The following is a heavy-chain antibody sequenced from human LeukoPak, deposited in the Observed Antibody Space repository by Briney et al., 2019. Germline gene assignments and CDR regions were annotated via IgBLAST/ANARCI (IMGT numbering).Heavy chain of an antibody. Sequence: SETLSLTCTVSGGSISSSSYYWGWIRQPPGKGLEWIGSIYYSGSTYYNPSLKSRVTISVDTSKNQFSLKLSSVTAADTAVYYCARPPLLVGSRLNDDFDYWGQGTMVTVSS. V-gene: IGHV4-39*07. CDR1: GGSISSSSYY. D-gene: IGHD1-26*01. J-gene: IGHJ4*02. CDR2: IYYSGST. CDR3: ARPPLLVGSRLNDDFDY.